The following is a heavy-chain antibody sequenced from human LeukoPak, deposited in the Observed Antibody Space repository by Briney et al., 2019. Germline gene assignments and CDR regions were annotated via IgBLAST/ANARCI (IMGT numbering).Heavy chain of an antibody. CDR1: GGTFSSYA. J-gene: IGHJ3*02. Sequence: SVKVSCKASGGTFSSYAISWVRQAPGQGLEWMGGIIPIFGTANYAQKFQGRVTITADESTSTAYMELSSLRSGDTAVYYCARVRPIDSGSYPLGAFDIWGQGTMVTVSS. D-gene: IGHD1-26*01. V-gene: IGHV1-69*01. CDR3: ARVRPIDSGSYPLGAFDI. CDR2: IIPIFGTA.